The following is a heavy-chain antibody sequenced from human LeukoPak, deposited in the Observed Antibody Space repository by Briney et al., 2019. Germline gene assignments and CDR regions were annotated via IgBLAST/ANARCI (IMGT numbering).Heavy chain of an antibody. CDR3: ARDYCRSTSCYLAGVDY. CDR2: INSDGSST. V-gene: IGHV3-74*01. J-gene: IGHJ4*02. D-gene: IGHD2-2*01. Sequence: GGSLSLSCAASGSPFSNYWMHWVRQAPGKGLVWFSRINSDGSSTGYADFVKGRFTTSRDNAKNTLYLQMTSMRAAETAIYDCARDYCRSTSCYLAGVDYWGQGTLVTVSS. CDR1: GSPFSNYW.